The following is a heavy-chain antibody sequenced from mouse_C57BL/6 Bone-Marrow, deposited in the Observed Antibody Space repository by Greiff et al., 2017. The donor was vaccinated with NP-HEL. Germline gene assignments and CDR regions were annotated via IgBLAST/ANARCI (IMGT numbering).Heavy chain of an antibody. D-gene: IGHD4-1*01. CDR1: GFTFTDYY. CDR3: AGARGDFYWDYYYAMDY. CDR2: VYPYNGGT. Sequence: VQLQQSGPVLVKPGPSVKISCKASGFTFTDYYMHWVKQSHGKSLEWIGLVYPYNGGTSYNQKFKGKATLTVDTSSSQAYLELHILTAEDSAVYYCAGARGDFYWDYYYAMDYWGQGTSVTVSS. V-gene: IGHV1-36*01. J-gene: IGHJ4*01.